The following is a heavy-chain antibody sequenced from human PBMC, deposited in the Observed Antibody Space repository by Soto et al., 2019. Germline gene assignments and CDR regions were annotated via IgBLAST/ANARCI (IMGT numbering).Heavy chain of an antibody. D-gene: IGHD1-26*01. CDR1: VFTCSNYA. CDR3: AKALVGEVGATDY. J-gene: IGHJ4*02. CDR2: ITRTDST. V-gene: IGHV3-23*01. Sequence: GGSLRLSCTASVFTCSNYAMSGVRQAPGKGLEWVSAITRTDSTYYADSVKGRFTISRDNSRNTLYLQMNSLGAEDAALYYCAKALVGEVGATDYWGQGTLVTVSS.